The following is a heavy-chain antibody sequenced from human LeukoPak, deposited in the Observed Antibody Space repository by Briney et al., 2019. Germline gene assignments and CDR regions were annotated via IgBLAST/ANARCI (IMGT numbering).Heavy chain of an antibody. J-gene: IGHJ3*02. CDR3: AKDEGYCNGGSCYLGAFDI. D-gene: IGHD2-15*01. CDR2: INWNGGST. Sequence: GGSLRLSCAASGFAFDDYGMSWVRQAPGKGLEWVSGINWNGGSTGYADSVKGRFTISRDNSKNTLYLQMNSLRAEDTAVYYCAKDEGYCNGGSCYLGAFDIWGQGTMVTVSS. CDR1: GFAFDDYG. V-gene: IGHV3-20*04.